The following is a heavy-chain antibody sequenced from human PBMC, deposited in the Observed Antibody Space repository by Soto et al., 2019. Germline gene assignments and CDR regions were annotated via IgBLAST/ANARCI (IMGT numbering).Heavy chain of an antibody. CDR3: AMIDDATNHEGSFSVY. V-gene: IGHV1-69*02. CDR2: IIPIIGKA. CDR1: GGTFSSYT. J-gene: IGHJ4*02. Sequence: QVQLVQSGAEVKKPGSSVKVSCKASGGTFSSYTFIWVRQAPGQGLEWMGRIIPIIGKATSSQNFQGRITITAVRFASTADFELSSLSSEDTYVYYCAMIDDATNHEGSFSVYGGQGNLVTVSS. D-gene: IGHD2-21*01.